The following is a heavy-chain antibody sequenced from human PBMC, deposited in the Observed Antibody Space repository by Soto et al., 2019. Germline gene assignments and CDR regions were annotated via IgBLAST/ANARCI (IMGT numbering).Heavy chain of an antibody. CDR1: GDTFNNYA. Sequence: SVKVSCKASGDTFNNYALTWVRQAPGQGLEWVGGIIPVFGTPIFAQKVQGRVTITADKSTNTVYLVLSSLTSADTAVYYCATPKSSSGSSAIRYYHYGLDVWGQGTTVTVSS. V-gene: IGHV1-69*06. CDR3: ATPKSSSGSSAIRYYHYGLDV. J-gene: IGHJ6*02. CDR2: IIPVFGTP. D-gene: IGHD3-3*01.